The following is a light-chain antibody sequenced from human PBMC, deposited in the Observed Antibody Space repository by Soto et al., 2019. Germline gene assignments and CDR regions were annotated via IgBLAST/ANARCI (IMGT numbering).Light chain of an antibody. V-gene: IGKV3-15*01. CDR2: GAS. Sequence: EVVMTQSPATLSVSPGERVTLSCRASQSINAHLAWYQQKPGQAPRLLIHGASTRATGIPARFSGSGFGTEFILTIRRLQSEDFAVYYCQQYNTWLWTFGQGNKVEIQ. CDR3: QQYNTWLWT. CDR1: QSINAH. J-gene: IGKJ1*01.